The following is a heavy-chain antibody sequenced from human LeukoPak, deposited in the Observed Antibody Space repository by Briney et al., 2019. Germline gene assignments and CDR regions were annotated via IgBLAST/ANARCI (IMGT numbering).Heavy chain of an antibody. J-gene: IGHJ4*02. CDR2: ISYDGSNK. CDR1: GFTFSSYG. CDR3: AKGYYYDSSGVLDY. Sequence: PGRSLRLSCAASGFTFSSYGMHWVRQAPGKGLEWVAVISYDGSNKYYADSVKGRFTISRDNSKNTLYLQMNSLRAEDTAVYYCAKGYYYDSSGVLDYWGQGTLVTVSS. D-gene: IGHD3-22*01. V-gene: IGHV3-30*18.